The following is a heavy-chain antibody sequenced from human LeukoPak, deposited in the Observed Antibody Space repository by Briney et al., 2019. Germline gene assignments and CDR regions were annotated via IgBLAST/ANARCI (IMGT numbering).Heavy chain of an antibody. V-gene: IGHV5-51*01. Sequence: GESLMISCKGSGYSFTSYWIGWVRQMPGKGLEWMGIIYPGDSDTRYSLSFQGQVTISADKSISTAYLQWSSLKASFTAMYYCARRLTYYYDSSGYYGYWGQGTLVTVSS. CDR3: ARRLTYYYDSSGYYGY. CDR1: GYSFTSYW. D-gene: IGHD3-22*01. CDR2: IYPGDSDT. J-gene: IGHJ4*02.